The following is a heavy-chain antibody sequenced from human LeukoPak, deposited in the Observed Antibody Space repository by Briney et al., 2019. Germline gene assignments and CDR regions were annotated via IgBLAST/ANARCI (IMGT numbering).Heavy chain of an antibody. CDR2: IYHSGST. J-gene: IGHJ4*02. V-gene: IGHV4-4*02. CDR1: GGSISSSNW. D-gene: IGHD3-16*02. CDR3: TRVSNYDSVWGSYPHFDY. Sequence: SETLSLTCAVSGGSISSSNWWSWVRQPPGKGLEWIGEIYHSGSTNYNPSLKSRVTISVDTSKNQFSLKLSSVTAADTAIYYCTRVSNYDSVWGSYPHFDYWGQGTLVTVSS.